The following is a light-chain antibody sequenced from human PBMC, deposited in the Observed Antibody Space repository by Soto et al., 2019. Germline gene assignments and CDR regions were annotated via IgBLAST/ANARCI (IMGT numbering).Light chain of an antibody. CDR3: QQYNNRPPWT. V-gene: IGKV3D-15*01. CDR1: QSVSSY. Sequence: DIVLTQSPVTLSLSPGERATLSCRARQSVSSYLAWYQQKPGQAPRLLIYDASNRATSIPARFSGSGSGTEFTLTISSLQSEDFALYYCQQYNNRPPWTFGQGTKVDIK. J-gene: IGKJ1*01. CDR2: DAS.